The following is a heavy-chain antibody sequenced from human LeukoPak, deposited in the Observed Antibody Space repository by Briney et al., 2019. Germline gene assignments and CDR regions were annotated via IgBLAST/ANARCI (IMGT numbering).Heavy chain of an antibody. V-gene: IGHV4-59*12. J-gene: IGHJ4*02. CDR2: IYYSGGT. Sequence: KPSETLPLTCTVSGASISGYYWSWIRQPPGKGLEWIGYIYYSGGTYYNPSLKSRVTISVDTSKNQFSLRLSSVTAADTAVYYCARDYSSSSWVFFDYWGQGTLVTVSS. CDR3: ARDYSSSSWVFFDY. D-gene: IGHD6-6*01. CDR1: GASISGYY.